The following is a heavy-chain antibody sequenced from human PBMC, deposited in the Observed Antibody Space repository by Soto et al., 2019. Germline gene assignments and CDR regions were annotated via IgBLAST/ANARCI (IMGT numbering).Heavy chain of an antibody. CDR2: TSSSSSYI. Sequence: GGSLRLSCAASGFTFSSYSMNWVRQAPGKGLEWVSSTSSSSSYIYYADSVKGRFTISRDNAKNSLYLQMNSLRAEDTAVYYCARDLHPFSGYDYHNWFDPWGQGTLVTVSS. CDR3: ARDLHPFSGYDYHNWFDP. CDR1: GFTFSSYS. J-gene: IGHJ5*02. D-gene: IGHD5-12*01. V-gene: IGHV3-21*01.